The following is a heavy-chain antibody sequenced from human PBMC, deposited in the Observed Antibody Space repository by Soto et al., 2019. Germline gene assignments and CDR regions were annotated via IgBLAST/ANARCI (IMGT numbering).Heavy chain of an antibody. CDR2: IYYSGST. J-gene: IGHJ6*02. V-gene: IGHV4-59*01. CDR3: ARGIGYSYGYYYYYGMDX. D-gene: IGHD5-18*01. Sequence: SETLSLTCTVSGGSISSYYWSWIRQPPGKGLEWILYIYYSGSTNYNPALKSRVTISVDTSKNQFSLKLSSVTAADTAVYYCARGIGYSYGYYYYYGMDXWGQGTTFTVS. CDR1: GGSISSYY.